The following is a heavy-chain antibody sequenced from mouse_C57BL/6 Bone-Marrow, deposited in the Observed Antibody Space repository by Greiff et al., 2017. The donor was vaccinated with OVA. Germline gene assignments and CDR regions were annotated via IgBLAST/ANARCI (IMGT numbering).Heavy chain of an antibody. D-gene: IGHD1-1*01. CDR1: GFTFSSYT. Sequence: EVKLMESGGGLVKPGGSLKLSCAASGFTFSSYTMSWVRQTPEKRLEWVATISGGGGNTYYPDSVKGRFTISRDNAKNTLYLQMSSLRYEDTALYYCARHDYYGSSFDYWGQGTTLTVSS. V-gene: IGHV5-9*01. CDR2: ISGGGGNT. J-gene: IGHJ2*01. CDR3: ARHDYYGSSFDY.